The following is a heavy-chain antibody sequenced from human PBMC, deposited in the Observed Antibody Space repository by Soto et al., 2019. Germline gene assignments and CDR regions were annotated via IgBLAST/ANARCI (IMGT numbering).Heavy chain of an antibody. Sequence: GSSVKVACKAARETFTRYHSNWLRQAPGQGLEWMGVINPHGGSTAYAQKFKGRVTLTRDTSASTVYMEVSSLTSEDTAMYYCARSSGGNFGIIIEGTNWFAPWGQGTLVTVSS. CDR3: ARSSGGNFGIIIEGTNWFAP. J-gene: IGHJ5*02. D-gene: IGHD1-26*01. V-gene: IGHV1-46*01. CDR2: INPHGGST. CDR1: RETFTRYH.